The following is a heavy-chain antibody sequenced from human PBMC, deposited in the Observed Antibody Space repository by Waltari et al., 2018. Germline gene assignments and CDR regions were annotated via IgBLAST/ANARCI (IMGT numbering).Heavy chain of an antibody. CDR1: GGSISSYY. Sequence: QVQLQESGPGLVKPSETLSLTCPVSGGSISSYYWRWIRPPPGKGLEWIGYIYYSGSTNYNPSLKSRVTISVDTSKNQFSLKLSSVTAADTAVYYCARGDILTGYVLFDYWGQGTLVTVSS. V-gene: IGHV4-59*01. D-gene: IGHD3-9*01. J-gene: IGHJ4*02. CDR3: ARGDILTGYVLFDY. CDR2: IYYSGST.